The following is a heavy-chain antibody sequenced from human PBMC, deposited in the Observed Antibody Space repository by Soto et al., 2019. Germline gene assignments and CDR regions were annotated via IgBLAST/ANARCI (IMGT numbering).Heavy chain of an antibody. V-gene: IGHV3-15*07. CDR2: IKSTTDGETT. CDR1: GLTFSDAW. Sequence: EVQLVESGGGLVKRGGSLRLSCAAGGLTFSDAWLNWVRQAPGKGLEWVGRIKSTTDGETTDYAAPVKGRFTISRDDSKNTLYPQMNSLKTEDTAVYYCTTDGEMTTVTSYFDYWGQGTLVTVSS. CDR3: TTDGEMTTVTSYFDY. D-gene: IGHD4-17*01. J-gene: IGHJ4*02.